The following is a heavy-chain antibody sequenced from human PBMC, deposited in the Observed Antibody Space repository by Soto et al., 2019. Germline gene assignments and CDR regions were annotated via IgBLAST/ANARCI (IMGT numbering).Heavy chain of an antibody. CDR3: ARPATTESQYFDY. J-gene: IGHJ4*02. D-gene: IGHD4-4*01. V-gene: IGHV3-33*01. CDR2: IWYDGSNK. Sequence: HPGGSLRLSCAASGFTFSSYGMHWVRQAPGKGLEWVAVIWYDGSNKYYADSVKGRFTISRDNSKNTLYLQMNSLRAEDTAVYYCARPATTESQYFDYWGQGTLVTVSS. CDR1: GFTFSSYG.